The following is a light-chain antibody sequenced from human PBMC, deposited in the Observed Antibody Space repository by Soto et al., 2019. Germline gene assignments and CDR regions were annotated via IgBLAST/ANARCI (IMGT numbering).Light chain of an antibody. Sequence: EIVLTQSPGTLSLSPGERATLSCRASQSVSSSYLAWYQQRPGQAPRLLIYGASNRATGIPDRFSGSGSGTDFTLTISRLEPEDFATYYCQHYNAFPWPFGQGTKVEIK. V-gene: IGKV3-20*01. CDR3: QHYNAFPWP. CDR2: GAS. CDR1: QSVSSSY. J-gene: IGKJ1*01.